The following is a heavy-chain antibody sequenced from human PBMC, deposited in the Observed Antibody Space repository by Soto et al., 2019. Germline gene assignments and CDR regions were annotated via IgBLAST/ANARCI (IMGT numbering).Heavy chain of an antibody. V-gene: IGHV3-21*04. CDR1: GFTFSSYS. J-gene: IGHJ5*02. Sequence: GGSLRLSCAASGFTFSSYSMNWVRQAPGKGLEWVSLFYNTGFIHYADSVKGRFTISRDNSKNTLYLQMNSLRAEDTAVYFCARHDWLDPWGQGTLVTVSS. CDR3: ARHDWLDP. CDR2: FYNTGFI.